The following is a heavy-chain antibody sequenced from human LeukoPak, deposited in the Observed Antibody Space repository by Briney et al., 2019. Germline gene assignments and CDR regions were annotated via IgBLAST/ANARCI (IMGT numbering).Heavy chain of an antibody. CDR2: INSNSGGT. V-gene: IGHV1-2*02. CDR1: GYTFTGYY. Sequence: ASVKVSCKASGYTFTGYYLHWVRQPPGQGLEGMGWINSNSGGTNNAQKFQGRVTMTRDTSISTAYMELSRLRSDDTAVFYCARGASVSVRYYFNYYMDVWGKGTTVTISS. D-gene: IGHD2-2*01. J-gene: IGHJ6*03. CDR3: ARGASVSVRYYFNYYMDV.